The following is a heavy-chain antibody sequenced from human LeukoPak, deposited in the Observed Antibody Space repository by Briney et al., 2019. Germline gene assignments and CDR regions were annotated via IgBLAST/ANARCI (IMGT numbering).Heavy chain of an antibody. CDR1: GYTFTTYG. J-gene: IGHJ6*03. CDR3: ARVPSRYYYYYMDV. Sequence: VASVKVSCKASGYTFTTYGITWVRQAPGQGLEWMGWISAYNGNTNYAQKLQGRVTMTTDTSTSIAYMELRSLRSDDTAVYYCARVPSRYYYYYMDVWGKGTTVTVSS. V-gene: IGHV1-18*01. CDR2: ISAYNGNT.